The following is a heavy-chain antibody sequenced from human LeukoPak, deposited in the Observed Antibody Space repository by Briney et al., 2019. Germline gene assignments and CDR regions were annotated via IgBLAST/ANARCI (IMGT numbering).Heavy chain of an antibody. CDR2: FSYTGNT. J-gene: IGHJ5*02. Sequence: SETLSLTCTVSGGTISSSNYYWGWIRQPPGKGLEWIGSFSYTGNTYYNPSLKSRVTISEDTSNSHFSLKVTSVTAADTAVCFCARQLFWPGSFDPWGQGTLVTVSS. D-gene: IGHD3-9*01. V-gene: IGHV4-39*01. CDR1: GGTISSSNYY. CDR3: ARQLFWPGSFDP.